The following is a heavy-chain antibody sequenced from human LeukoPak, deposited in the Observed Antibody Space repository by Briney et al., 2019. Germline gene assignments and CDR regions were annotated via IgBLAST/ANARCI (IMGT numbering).Heavy chain of an antibody. CDR2: INPNSGGT. CDR3: ARASSGSYYLFDY. Sequence: ASVKVSCKASGYTFTGYYMHWVRQAPGQGLEWMGWINPNSGGTNYAQKFQGRVTMTRDTSISTAYMELSRLRSDDTAVYYCARASSGSYYLFDYWGQGTLVTVSS. V-gene: IGHV1-2*02. CDR1: GYTFTGYY. D-gene: IGHD1-26*01. J-gene: IGHJ4*02.